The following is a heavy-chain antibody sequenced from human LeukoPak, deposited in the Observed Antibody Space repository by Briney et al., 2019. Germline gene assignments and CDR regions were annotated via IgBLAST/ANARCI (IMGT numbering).Heavy chain of an antibody. CDR2: IYYSGST. Sequence: SETLSLTCTVSGGSISSYYWSWIRQPPGKGLEWIGYIYYSGSTNYNPSLKSRVTISVDTSKNQFSLKLSSVTAADTAVYYCARDKSYFDWSLSGTRAPGAFDIWGQGTMVTVSS. D-gene: IGHD3-9*01. CDR3: ARDKSYFDWSLSGTRAPGAFDI. J-gene: IGHJ3*02. V-gene: IGHV4-59*01. CDR1: GGSISSYY.